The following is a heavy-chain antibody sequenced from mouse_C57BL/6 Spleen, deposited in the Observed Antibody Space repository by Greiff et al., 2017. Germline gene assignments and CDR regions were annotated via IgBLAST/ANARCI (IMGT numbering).Heavy chain of an antibody. CDR3: ARDPTTVVPNWYFDV. CDR2: ISDGGSNT. CDR1: GSTFSSYA. Sequence: EVKLMESGGGLVKPGGSLKLSCAASGSTFSSYAMSWVRQTPEKRLGWVATISDGGSNTYYPDNVKGRFTISRDNAKNNLYLQMSHLKSEDTAMYYCARDPTTVVPNWYFDVWGTGTTVTVSS. J-gene: IGHJ1*03. D-gene: IGHD1-1*01. V-gene: IGHV5-4*01.